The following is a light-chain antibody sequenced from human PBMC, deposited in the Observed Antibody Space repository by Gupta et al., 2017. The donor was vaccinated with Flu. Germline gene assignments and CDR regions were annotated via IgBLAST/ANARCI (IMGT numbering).Light chain of an antibody. CDR3: QQYYSYPPA. CDR2: AAS. J-gene: IGKJ1*01. V-gene: IGKV1-8*01. Sequence: GDRVTITCRASQGISSYLAWYQQKPGKAPKLLIYAASTLQSGVPSRFSGSGSGTDFTLTISCLRSEDFATYYCQQYYSYPPAFGQGTKVEIK. CDR1: QGISSY.